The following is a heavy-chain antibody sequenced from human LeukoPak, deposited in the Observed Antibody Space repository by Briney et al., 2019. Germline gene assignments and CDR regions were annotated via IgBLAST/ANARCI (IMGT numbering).Heavy chain of an antibody. CDR1: GITFSSYW. CDR3: ARDEIVATTKANYYYYMDV. CDR2: IKQDGSEK. V-gene: IGHV3-7*01. Sequence: PGGSLRLSCAASGITFSSYWMSWVRQAPGKGLEWVANIKQDGSEKYYVDSVKGRFTISRDNAKNSLYLQMNSLRAEDTAVYYCARDEIVATTKANYYYYMDVWGKGTTVTISS. D-gene: IGHD5-12*01. J-gene: IGHJ6*03.